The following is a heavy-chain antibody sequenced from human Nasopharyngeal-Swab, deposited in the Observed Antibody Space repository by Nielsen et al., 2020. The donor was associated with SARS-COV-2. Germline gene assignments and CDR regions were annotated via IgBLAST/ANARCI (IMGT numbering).Heavy chain of an antibody. CDR3: ATVSQIITIFGVGRPGNWFDP. CDR2: IVVGSGNT. CDR1: GFIFTSSA. Sequence: SVKVSCKASGFIFTSSAVQWVRQARGQRLEWIGWIVVGSGNTNYAQKFQERVTITRDMSTSTAYMELSSLRSEDTAVYYCATVSQIITIFGVGRPGNWFDPWGQGTLVTVSS. J-gene: IGHJ5*02. V-gene: IGHV1-58*01. D-gene: IGHD3-3*01.